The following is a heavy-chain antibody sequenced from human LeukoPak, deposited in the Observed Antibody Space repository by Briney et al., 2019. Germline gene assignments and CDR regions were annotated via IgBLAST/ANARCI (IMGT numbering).Heavy chain of an antibody. J-gene: IGHJ5*02. Sequence: SVKVSCKASGGTFSSYAISWVRQAPGQGLEWMGRIIPIFGTANYAQKFQGRVTITTDESTSTAYMELSSPRSEDTAVYYCARSFSYGDYGGNWFDPWGQGTLVTVSS. D-gene: IGHD4-17*01. CDR3: ARSFSYGDYGGNWFDP. CDR1: GGTFSSYA. CDR2: IIPIFGTA. V-gene: IGHV1-69*05.